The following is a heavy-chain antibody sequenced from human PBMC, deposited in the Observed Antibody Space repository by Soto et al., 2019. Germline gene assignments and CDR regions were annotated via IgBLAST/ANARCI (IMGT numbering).Heavy chain of an antibody. V-gene: IGHV3-23*01. D-gene: IGHD3-22*01. J-gene: IGHJ4*02. CDR2: INNSGGRT. Sequence: GGSLRLSCAASGFTFSSYAMSWVRLAPEKGLEWVSGINNSGGRTYYADSVKGRFTISRDNSKNTLYLQMNSLRAEDTAVYYCAKGYYYDSSGGSDYWGQGTLVTVSS. CDR3: AKGYYYDSSGGSDY. CDR1: GFTFSSYA.